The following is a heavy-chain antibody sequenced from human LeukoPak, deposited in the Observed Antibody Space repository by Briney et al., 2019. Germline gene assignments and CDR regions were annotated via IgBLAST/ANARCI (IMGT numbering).Heavy chain of an antibody. J-gene: IGHJ5*02. CDR1: GFTFSSYG. Sequence: GGSLRLSCAASGFTFSSYGITWVRQAPGKGLEWVSTISATGGSTYYADSVKGRFTISRDNSKNTLYLQMNSLRAEDTAVYYCAKDVSRFFPWGQGTLVTVSS. CDR3: AKDVSRFFP. CDR2: ISATGGST. D-gene: IGHD3-3*01. V-gene: IGHV3-23*01.